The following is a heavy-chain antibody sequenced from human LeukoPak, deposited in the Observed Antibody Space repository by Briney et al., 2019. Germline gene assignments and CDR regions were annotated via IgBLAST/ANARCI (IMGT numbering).Heavy chain of an antibody. Sequence: GGSLRLSCAASGFTFSNAWMSWVRQAPGKGLEWVGRIKSKSDGGTTDYAAPVEGRFTISRDDSKNTLYLQMNSLKTEDTAVYYYTTGSYYDTTDYWGQGTLVTVSS. CDR2: IKSKSDGGTT. D-gene: IGHD3-22*01. CDR3: TTGSYYDTTDY. J-gene: IGHJ4*02. CDR1: GFTFSNAW. V-gene: IGHV3-15*01.